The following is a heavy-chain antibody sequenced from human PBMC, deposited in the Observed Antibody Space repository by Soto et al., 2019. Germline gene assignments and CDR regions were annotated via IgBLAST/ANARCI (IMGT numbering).Heavy chain of an antibody. CDR2: ITSSSTTI. CDR1: GFTFSTYS. CDR3: ARGNGIAGSFDP. Sequence: GGSLRLSCAASGFTFSTYSMNWVRQAPGKGLEWISYITSSSTTIFYADSVKGRFTISRDNAKNSLYLQMNSLRDEDTSVYYCARGNGIAGSFDPWGQGTLVTVSS. J-gene: IGHJ5*02. V-gene: IGHV3-48*02. D-gene: IGHD6-13*01.